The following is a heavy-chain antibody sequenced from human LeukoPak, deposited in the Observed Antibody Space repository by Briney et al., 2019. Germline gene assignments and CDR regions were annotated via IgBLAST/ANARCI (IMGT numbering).Heavy chain of an antibody. D-gene: IGHD4-17*01. Sequence: ASVKVSCKASGYTFTGYYMHWVRQAPGQGLEWMGWINPNSGGTNYAQKFQGRVTMTRDTSINTAYMELSRLRSDDTAVYYCATPPEDYGDYYYYGMDVWGQGTTVTVSS. CDR2: INPNSGGT. CDR3: ATPPEDYGDYYYYGMDV. J-gene: IGHJ6*02. V-gene: IGHV1-2*02. CDR1: GYTFTGYY.